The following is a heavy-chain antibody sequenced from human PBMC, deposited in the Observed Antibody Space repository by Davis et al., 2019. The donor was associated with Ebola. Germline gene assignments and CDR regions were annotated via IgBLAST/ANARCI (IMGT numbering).Heavy chain of an antibody. D-gene: IGHD6-13*01. V-gene: IGHV4-59*01. J-gene: IGHJ6*04. CDR2: IYYNGRT. Sequence: PSETLSLTCTVSGGSISNYYWSWIRQPPGKGLEWIGYIYYNGRTYYNPSLQSRVTISVDTSKNQFSLKLSSVTAADTAVYYCARDELAAPTDYYYYGMDVWGKGTTVTVSS. CDR3: ARDELAAPTDYYYYGMDV. CDR1: GGSISNYY.